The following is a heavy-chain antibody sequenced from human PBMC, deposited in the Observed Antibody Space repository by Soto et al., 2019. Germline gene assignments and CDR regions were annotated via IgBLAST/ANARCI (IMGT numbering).Heavy chain of an antibody. D-gene: IGHD2-21*02. CDR2: ISSSSSYT. CDR1: GFTFSDYY. J-gene: IGHJ6*02. Sequence: QVQLVESGGGLVKPGGSLRLSCAASGFTFSDYYMSWIRQAPGKGLEWVSYISSSSSYTNYADSVKGRFTISRDNAKNSLYLQMNSLRAEYTAVYYCARGQYCGGDCYSGFYYYGMDVWGQGTTVTVSS. CDR3: ARGQYCGGDCYSGFYYYGMDV. V-gene: IGHV3-11*06.